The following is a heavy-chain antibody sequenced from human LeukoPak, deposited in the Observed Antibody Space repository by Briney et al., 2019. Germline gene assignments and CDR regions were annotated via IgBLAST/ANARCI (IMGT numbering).Heavy chain of an antibody. J-gene: IGHJ4*02. Sequence: GGSLRLSCAASGFTFSSYWMSWVRQAPGKGLEWVANIKQDGSEKYYVDSVKGRFTISRDNAKNSLYLQMNSLRAEDTAVYYCASSRGYYYDSSGYLYWGQGTLVTVSS. V-gene: IGHV3-7*01. D-gene: IGHD3-22*01. CDR2: IKQDGSEK. CDR3: ASSRGYYYDSSGYLY. CDR1: GFTFSSYW.